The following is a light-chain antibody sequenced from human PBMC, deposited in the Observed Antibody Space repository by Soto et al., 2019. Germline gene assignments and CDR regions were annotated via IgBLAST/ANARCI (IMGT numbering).Light chain of an antibody. CDR1: QSVSSSY. J-gene: IGKJ1*01. V-gene: IGKV3-20*01. CDR3: QQYGNSFTWT. CDR2: GTS. Sequence: EIVLTQSPGTLSLSPGERATLSCRASQSVSSSYLAWYQQKPGQAPRLLMYGTSNRATGIPDRFRGSGSGTDFTLTISRLEPEDFAVYYCQQYGNSFTWTFGQGTKVEIK.